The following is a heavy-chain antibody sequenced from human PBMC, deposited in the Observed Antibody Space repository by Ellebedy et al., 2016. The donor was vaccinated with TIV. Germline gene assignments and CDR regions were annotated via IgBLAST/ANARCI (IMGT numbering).Heavy chain of an antibody. CDR3: AADVIVATISGAGGYYGMDV. CDR1: GYTFTSYY. D-gene: IGHD5-12*01. Sequence: ASVKVSCXASGYTFTSYYMHWVRQAPGQGLEWMGIINPSGGSTSYAQKFQGRVTMTRDTSTSTVYMELSSLRSEDTAVYYCAADVIVATISGAGGYYGMDVWGQGTTVTVSS. CDR2: INPSGGST. J-gene: IGHJ6*02. V-gene: IGHV1-46*01.